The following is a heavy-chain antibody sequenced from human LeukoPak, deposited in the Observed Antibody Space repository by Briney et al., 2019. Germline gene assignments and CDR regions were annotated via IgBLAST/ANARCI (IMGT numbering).Heavy chain of an antibody. CDR2: IYTSGST. V-gene: IGHV4-61*02. J-gene: IGHJ3*02. CDR3: ARGSLSGSYRRKAFDI. CDR1: GGSISSGSYY. D-gene: IGHD1-26*01. Sequence: SQTLSLTCTVSGGSISSGSYYWSWIRQPAGKGLEWIGRIYTSGSTNYNPSLKSRVTISVDTSKNQFSLKLSSVTAEDTAVYYCARGSLSGSYRRKAFDIWGQGTMVTVSS.